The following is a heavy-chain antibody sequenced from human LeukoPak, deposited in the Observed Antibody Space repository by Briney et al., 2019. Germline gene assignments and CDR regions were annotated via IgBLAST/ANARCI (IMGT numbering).Heavy chain of an antibody. D-gene: IGHD6-19*01. V-gene: IGHV3-23*01. CDR2: ISGSGGST. CDR3: AKPSGYSSGPCFDY. J-gene: IGHJ4*02. Sequence: SGGSLRLSCAASGFTFSSYAMSWVRQAPGKGLEWVSAISGSGGSTYYADSVKGRFTISRDNSKNTLYLQMNSLRAEDTAVYYCAKPSGYSSGPCFDYWGQGTLVTVSS. CDR1: GFTFSSYA.